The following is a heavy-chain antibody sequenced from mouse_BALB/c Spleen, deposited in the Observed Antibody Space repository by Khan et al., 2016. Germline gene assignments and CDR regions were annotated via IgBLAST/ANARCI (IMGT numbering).Heavy chain of an antibody. CDR1: GYTFTDYS. Sequence: QIQLVQSGPELKKPGETVKISCKASGYTFTDYSMHWVKQAPGQGLKWMGWINTETGETTYADDFKGRFAFSLDTSASTAYLQINNLKNEDTATYFCARDDVYPAWFAYWGQGTLVTVSA. CDR2: INTETGET. J-gene: IGHJ3*01. D-gene: IGHD2-3*01. V-gene: IGHV9-2-1*01. CDR3: ARDDVYPAWFAY.